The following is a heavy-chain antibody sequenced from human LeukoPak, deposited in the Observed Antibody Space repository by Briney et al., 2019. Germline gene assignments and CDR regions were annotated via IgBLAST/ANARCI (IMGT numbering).Heavy chain of an antibody. CDR1: GFTFSSEA. CDR2: ISPAGGTT. Sequence: GGSLRLSCAVSGFTFSSEAMGWVRQLPGGGLEWVSTISPAGGTTYYAESMKGRFTISRDSSKSTLYLQMNSLRVEDTAVYYCTKVRSGSSSWALRVFDYWGQGALVTVSS. J-gene: IGHJ4*02. CDR3: TKVRSGSSSWALRVFDY. V-gene: IGHV3-23*01. D-gene: IGHD6-13*01.